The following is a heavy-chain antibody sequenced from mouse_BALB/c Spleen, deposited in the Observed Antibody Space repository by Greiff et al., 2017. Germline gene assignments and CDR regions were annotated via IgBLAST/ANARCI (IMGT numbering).Heavy chain of an antibody. CDR1: GFTFSSYT. Sequence: EVMLVESGGGLVQPGGSLKLSCAASGFTFSSYTMSWVRQTPEKRLEWVAYISNGGGSTYYPDTVKGRFTISRDNAKNTLYLQMSSLKSEDTAMYYCARHENGNYYFDYWGQGTTLTVSS. CDR2: ISNGGGST. D-gene: IGHD2-1*01. V-gene: IGHV5-12-2*01. CDR3: ARHENGNYYFDY. J-gene: IGHJ2*01.